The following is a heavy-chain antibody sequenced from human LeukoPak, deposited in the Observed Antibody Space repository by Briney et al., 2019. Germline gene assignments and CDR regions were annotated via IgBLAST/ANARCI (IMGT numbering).Heavy chain of an antibody. CDR3: AIYIVVVTAQYAFHI. J-gene: IGHJ3*02. Sequence: MPSETLSLTCTVSGCSISSYYWSWIRQPPGKGLEWIGYIYYSGSTNYNPSLKSRVTISVDTSKNQFSLKLSSVTAADTAVYYCAIYIVVVTAQYAFHIWGQGTMVTVSS. V-gene: IGHV4-59*01. CDR2: IYYSGST. D-gene: IGHD2-21*02. CDR1: GCSISSYY.